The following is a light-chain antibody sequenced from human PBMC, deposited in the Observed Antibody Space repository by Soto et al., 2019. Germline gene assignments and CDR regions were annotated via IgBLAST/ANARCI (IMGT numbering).Light chain of an antibody. J-gene: IGLJ1*01. CDR3: CSYAGSSTFPYV. V-gene: IGLV2-23*02. CDR2: EVS. CDR1: SSDVGSYNL. Sequence: QSALTQPASVSGSPGQSITISCTGASSDVGSYNLVSWYQQHPGKAPKLMIYEVSKRPSGVSNCFSGSKSGNTASLTISGLQAEDEADYYCCSYAGSSTFPYVFGTGTKVT.